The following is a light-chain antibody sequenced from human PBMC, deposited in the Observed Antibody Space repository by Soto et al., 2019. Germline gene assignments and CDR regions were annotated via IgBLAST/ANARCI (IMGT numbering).Light chain of an antibody. CDR2: EVN. Sequence: QSALTQPASVSGSPGQSITISCTGSNNDVGAYNYVSWYQQHPGKAPKLIIYEVNNPPSGVSHRFSGSKSGNTASLTISGLQADDEADYYCASYTISSTRVFGGGTKVTVL. V-gene: IGLV2-14*01. J-gene: IGLJ3*02. CDR3: ASYTISSTRV. CDR1: NNDVGAYNY.